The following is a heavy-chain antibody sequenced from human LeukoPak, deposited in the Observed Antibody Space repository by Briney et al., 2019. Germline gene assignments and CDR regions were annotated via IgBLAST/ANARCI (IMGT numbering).Heavy chain of an antibody. D-gene: IGHD3-22*01. CDR1: GYTFTSYG. J-gene: IGHJ3*02. Sequence: ASVKVSCKASGYTFTSYGISWVRQAPGQGLEWMGWISVYNGNTNYAQKLQGRVTMTTDTSTSTAYMELRSLRSDDTAVYYCARAVVVITGDDAFDIWGQGTMVTVSS. CDR2: ISVYNGNT. V-gene: IGHV1-18*01. CDR3: ARAVVVITGDDAFDI.